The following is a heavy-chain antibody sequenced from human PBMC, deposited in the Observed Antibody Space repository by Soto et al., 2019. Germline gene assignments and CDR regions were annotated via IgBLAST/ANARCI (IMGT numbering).Heavy chain of an antibody. Sequence: GGSLRPPCAAVELNSSGHGIRWVRQAPGTWLEWVSSISGSGSTTYYADSVKGRFTISRDDSKNILFLQMNSLRAEDTAVYYCVTRSRGLQSSPPRLDSWGQGTLVTVSS. D-gene: IGHD4-4*01. CDR1: ELNSSGHG. CDR3: VTRSRGLQSSPPRLDS. J-gene: IGHJ4*02. V-gene: IGHV3-23*01. CDR2: ISGSGSTT.